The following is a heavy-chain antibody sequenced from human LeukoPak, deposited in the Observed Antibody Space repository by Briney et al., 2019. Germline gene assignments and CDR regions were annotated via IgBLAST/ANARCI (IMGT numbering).Heavy chain of an antibody. D-gene: IGHD3-9*01. J-gene: IGHJ3*02. V-gene: IGHV5-10-1*01. CDR1: GYSFNSDC. CDR3: ATLLFTIPAAFDI. CDR2: IDPSDSYT. Sequence: GESPKIYFRGCGYSFNSDCISWVRQMPGKGLEGMGRIDPSDSYTNYSPSFQFHVTISADKSITTAYLQWSSLKASDAAMYYCATLLFTIPAAFDIWGQGTMVTVSS.